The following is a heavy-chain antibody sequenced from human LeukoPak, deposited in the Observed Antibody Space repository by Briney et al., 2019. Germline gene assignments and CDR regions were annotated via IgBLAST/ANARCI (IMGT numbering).Heavy chain of an antibody. J-gene: IGHJ4*02. V-gene: IGHV3-23*01. Sequence: GGSLRLSCAASGFSFSNYAMSWVRQAPGKGLEWVSVISGSGGSTYYADSVKGRFAISRDNSKNTLYLQMNSLRAEDTAVYYCAKNSGSYDLHYWGQGTLVTVSS. CDR3: AKNSGSYDLHY. D-gene: IGHD1-26*01. CDR1: GFSFSNYA. CDR2: ISGSGGST.